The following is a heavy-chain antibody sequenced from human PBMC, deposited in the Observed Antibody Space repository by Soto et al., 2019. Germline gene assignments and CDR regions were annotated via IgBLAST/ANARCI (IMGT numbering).Heavy chain of an antibody. D-gene: IGHD2-15*01. CDR3: TRDMLRGYYYYMDV. CDR2: IRSKAYGGTT. J-gene: IGHJ6*03. CDR1: GFTFGDYA. Sequence: GGSLRLSCTASGFTFGDYAMSWFRQAPGKGLEWVGFIRSKAYGGTTEYAASVKGRFTTSRDDSKSIAYLQMNSLKTEDTAVYYCTRDMLRGYYYYMDVGGKGTTATAPS. V-gene: IGHV3-49*03.